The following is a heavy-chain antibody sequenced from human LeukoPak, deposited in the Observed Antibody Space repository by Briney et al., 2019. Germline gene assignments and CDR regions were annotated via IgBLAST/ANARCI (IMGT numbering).Heavy chain of an antibody. D-gene: IGHD4-23*01. J-gene: IGHJ2*01. CDR1: GGSISSYY. V-gene: IGHV4-59*01. CDR3: ARERTVVTEYWYFDL. CDR2: IYYSGST. Sequence: PSETLSLTCTVSGGSISSYYWSWIRQPPGKGLEWIGYIYYSGSTNYNPPLKSRVTISVDASKNQFSLKLSSVTAADTAVYYCARERTVVTEYWYFDLWGRGTLVTVSS.